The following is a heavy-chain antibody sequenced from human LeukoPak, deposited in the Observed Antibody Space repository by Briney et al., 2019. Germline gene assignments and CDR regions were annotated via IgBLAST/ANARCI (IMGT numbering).Heavy chain of an antibody. V-gene: IGHV3-30*04. CDR3: AISGDIVVVPAAMATASLDY. CDR2: ISYDGSNK. CDR1: GFTFSSYA. D-gene: IGHD2-2*01. Sequence: PGGSLRLSCAASGFTFSSYAMHWVRQAPGKGLEWVAVISYDGSNKYYADSVKGRFTISRDNSKNTLYLQMNSLRAEDTAVYYCAISGDIVVVPAAMATASLDYWGQGTLVTVSS. J-gene: IGHJ4*02.